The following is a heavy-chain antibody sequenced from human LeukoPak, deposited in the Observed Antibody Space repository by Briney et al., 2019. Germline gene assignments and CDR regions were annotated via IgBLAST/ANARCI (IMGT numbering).Heavy chain of an antibody. CDR2: IKEDESEK. Sequence: GGSLRLSCVGSGFTLSRSWMSWVRQAPGKGLQWVANIKEDESEKDYVDSVKGRFTISRDNSKNTLYLQMGSLRAEDMAVYYCAREGYGGNSVFAFQHWGQGTLVTVSS. V-gene: IGHV3-7*01. CDR1: GFTLSRSW. CDR3: AREGYGGNSVFAFQH. D-gene: IGHD4-23*01. J-gene: IGHJ1*01.